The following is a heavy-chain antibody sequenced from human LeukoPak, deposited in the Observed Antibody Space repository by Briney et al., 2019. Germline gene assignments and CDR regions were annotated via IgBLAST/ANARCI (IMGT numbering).Heavy chain of an antibody. CDR2: IEASDVNT. J-gene: IGHJ5*02. CDR3: AKGSGSGWYGWFDP. D-gene: IGHD6-19*01. Sequence: GGSLRLSCAASQFTFSAYAMYWVRQAPGKGLEWVSCIEASDVNTYYADSVEGRFSISRDNSKNTLYLQMDSLRAEDTAVYYCAKGSGSGWYGWFDPWGQGTLVTASS. V-gene: IGHV3-23*01. CDR1: QFTFSAYA.